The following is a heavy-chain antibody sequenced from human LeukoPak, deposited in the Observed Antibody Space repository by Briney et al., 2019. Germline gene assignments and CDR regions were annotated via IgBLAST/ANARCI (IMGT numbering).Heavy chain of an antibody. CDR1: GGSVSSGSYY. Sequence: PSETLSLTCTVSGGSVSSGSYYWSWIRQPPGKGLERIGYIYYSGSTNYNPSLKSRVTISVDTSKNQFSLKLSSVTAADTAVYYCARERAQWFGELSNWFDPWGQGTLVTVSS. D-gene: IGHD3-10*01. CDR2: IYYSGST. V-gene: IGHV4-61*01. CDR3: ARERAQWFGELSNWFDP. J-gene: IGHJ5*02.